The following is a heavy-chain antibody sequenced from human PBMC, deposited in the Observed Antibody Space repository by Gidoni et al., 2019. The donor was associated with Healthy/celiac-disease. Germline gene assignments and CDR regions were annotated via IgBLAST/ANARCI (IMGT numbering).Heavy chain of an antibody. D-gene: IGHD1-7*01. J-gene: IGHJ3*02. CDR2: IYYSGST. CDR3: ARAYRELVAFDI. Sequence: QVQLQESGPGLVKPSQTLSLTCTVSGGSISSGGYSWSWIRQHPGKGLEWIGYIYYSGSTYYNPSLKSLVTISVDTSKNQFSLKLSSVTAADTAVYYCARAYRELVAFDIWGQGTMVTVSS. V-gene: IGHV4-31*01. CDR1: GGSISSGGYS.